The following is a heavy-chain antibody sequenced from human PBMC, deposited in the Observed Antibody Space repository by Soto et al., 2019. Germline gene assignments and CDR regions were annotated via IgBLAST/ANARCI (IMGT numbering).Heavy chain of an antibody. D-gene: IGHD2-2*01. Sequence: GGSLRLSCAASGFTFRNYGMHWVRQGPGKRLEWVAFISYDGSNKYYADSVKGRLTISRDNSKNTLFLQMNSLRAEDTAVYFCAKEYCISTSCYMTDAVDIWGQGTMVTVSS. CDR2: ISYDGSNK. CDR1: GFTFRNYG. V-gene: IGHV3-30*18. J-gene: IGHJ3*02. CDR3: AKEYCISTSCYMTDAVDI.